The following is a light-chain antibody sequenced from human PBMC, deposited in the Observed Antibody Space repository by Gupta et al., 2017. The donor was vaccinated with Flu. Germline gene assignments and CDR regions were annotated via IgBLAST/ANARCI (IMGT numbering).Light chain of an antibody. CDR3: ASYTNTGVRV. V-gene: IGLV2-14*01. Sequence: HSALTQPASLSGSPGQSITISCSGASSDIGHHDYVSWYQQHPGKAPKLIIYEVYSRPSGISSRFSGSRSGNTASLTISGRQAEDEAHYACASYTNTGVRVFGGGTKVTVL. CDR2: EVY. J-gene: IGLJ3*02. CDR1: SSDIGHHDY.